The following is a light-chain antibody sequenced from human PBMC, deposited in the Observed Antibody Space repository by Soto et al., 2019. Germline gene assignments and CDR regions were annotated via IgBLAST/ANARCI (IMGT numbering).Light chain of an antibody. Sequence: QSVLTQPASVSGSPGQSITVSCTGTSGDVGAYNHVSWYQQHPGKAPKLIISEVTNRPSEVSNRFSGSKSGNTASLTISGLQTEDEADYYCTSYTTIRTYVFGSGTKVTVL. CDR2: EVT. CDR1: SGDVGAYNH. V-gene: IGLV2-14*01. J-gene: IGLJ1*01. CDR3: TSYTTIRTYV.